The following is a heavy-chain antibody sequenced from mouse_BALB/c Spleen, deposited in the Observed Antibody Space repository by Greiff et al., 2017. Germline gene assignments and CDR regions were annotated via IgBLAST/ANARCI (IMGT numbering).Heavy chain of an antibody. V-gene: IGHV1S22*01. CDR3: TRSALATYYYAMDY. D-gene: IGHD3-1*01. Sequence: LQQPGSELVRPGASVKLSCKASGYTFTSYWMHWVKQRHGQGLEWIGNIYPGSGSTNYDEKFKSKGTLTVDTSSSTAYMHLSSLTSEDSAVYYCTRSALATYYYAMDYWGQGTSVTVSS. J-gene: IGHJ4*01. CDR2: IYPGSGST. CDR1: GYTFTSYW.